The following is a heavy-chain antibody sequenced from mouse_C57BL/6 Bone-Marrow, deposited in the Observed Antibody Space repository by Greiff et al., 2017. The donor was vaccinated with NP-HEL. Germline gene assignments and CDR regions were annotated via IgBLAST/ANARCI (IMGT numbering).Heavy chain of an antibody. CDR2: ISSGSSTI. CDR3: ANSNYVPFAY. V-gene: IGHV5-17*01. Sequence: EVHLVESGGGLVKPGGSLKLSCAASGFTFSDYGMHWVRQAPEKGLEWVAYISSGSSTIYYADTVKGRFTISRDNAKNTLFLQMTSLRSEDTAMYYCANSNYVPFAYWGQGTLVTVSA. CDR1: GFTFSDYG. J-gene: IGHJ3*01. D-gene: IGHD2-5*01.